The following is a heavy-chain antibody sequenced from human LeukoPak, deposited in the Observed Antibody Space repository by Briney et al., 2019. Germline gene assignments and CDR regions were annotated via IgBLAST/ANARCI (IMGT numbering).Heavy chain of an antibody. D-gene: IGHD3-16*01. J-gene: IGHJ6*02. V-gene: IGHV1-46*01. CDR1: GYTFTSYY. CDR2: INPSGGST. Sequence: ASVKVSCKASGYTFTSYYMHWVRQAPGQGLEWMGIINPSGGSTSYAQKFQGRVTMTRDTSMSTVYMELSSLRSEDTAVYYCARDQLHDSGYYGMDVWGQGTTVTVSS. CDR3: ARDQLHDSGYYGMDV.